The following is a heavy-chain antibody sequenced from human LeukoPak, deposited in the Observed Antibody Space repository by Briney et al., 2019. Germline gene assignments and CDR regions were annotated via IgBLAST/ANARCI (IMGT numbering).Heavy chain of an antibody. Sequence: SETLSLTCAVYGGSFSGYYWSWIRQPPGKGLEWIGEINHSGSTNYNPSLKSRVTISVDTSKNQFSLKLSSVTAADTAVYYCARDNPGTYDSSGYDYWGQGTLVTVSS. CDR3: ARDNPGTYDSSGYDY. J-gene: IGHJ4*02. D-gene: IGHD3-22*01. V-gene: IGHV4-34*01. CDR1: GGSFSGYY. CDR2: INHSGST.